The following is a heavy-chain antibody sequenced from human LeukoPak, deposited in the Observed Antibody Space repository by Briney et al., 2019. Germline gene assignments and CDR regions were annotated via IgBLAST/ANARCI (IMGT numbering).Heavy chain of an antibody. CDR1: GYTFTSYG. V-gene: IGHV1-18*01. CDR3: ARSSGWHLLDY. Sequence: ASVKVSCKASGYTFTSYGISWVRQAPGQGLEWMGWISAYNGNTNYAQKLQGRVTMTTDTSTSTAHMELRSLRSDDTAVYYCARSSGWHLLDYWGQGTLVTVSS. J-gene: IGHJ4*02. D-gene: IGHD6-19*01. CDR2: ISAYNGNT.